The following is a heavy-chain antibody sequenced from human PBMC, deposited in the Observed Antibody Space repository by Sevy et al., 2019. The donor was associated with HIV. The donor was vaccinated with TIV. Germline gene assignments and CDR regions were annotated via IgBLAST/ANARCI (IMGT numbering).Heavy chain of an antibody. CDR1: GFTFSSYG. CDR3: AQAADYGEKRLYYYYYGMDV. D-gene: IGHD4-17*01. J-gene: IGHJ6*02. CDR2: IRYDGSNK. Sequence: GGSLRLSCAASGFTFSSYGMHWVRQAPGKGLEWVAFIRYDGSNKYYADSVKGRFTISRDNSKNTLYLQMNSLRAEDTAVYYCAQAADYGEKRLYYYYYGMDVWGQGTTVTVSS. V-gene: IGHV3-30*02.